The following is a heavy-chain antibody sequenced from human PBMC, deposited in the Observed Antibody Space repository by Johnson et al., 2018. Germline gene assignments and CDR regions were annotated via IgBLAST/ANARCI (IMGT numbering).Heavy chain of an antibody. CDR3: AQGVAAGEYYYYYYYMDV. V-gene: IGHV3-23*04. D-gene: IGHD2-15*01. CDR1: GFTFSSYA. Sequence: QLVESGGGLVQPGGSLRLSCAASGFTFSSYAMSWVRQAPGKGLEWVSAISGSGGSTYYADSVKGRFTIPKDNSKNTLYLQMNSVRAEATAVYYCAQGVAAGEYYYYYYYMDVWGKGTTVTVSS. CDR2: ISGSGGST. J-gene: IGHJ6*03.